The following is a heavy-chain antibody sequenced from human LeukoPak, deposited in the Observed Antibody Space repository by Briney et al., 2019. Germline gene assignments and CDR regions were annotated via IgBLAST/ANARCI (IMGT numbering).Heavy chain of an antibody. CDR3: AREGVDYGDYRGYFDY. CDR2: IWYDGSNK. D-gene: IGHD4-17*01. Sequence: GRSLRLSCAASGFTFSSYGMHWVRQAPGRGLEWVAVIWYDGSNKYYADSVKGRFTISRDNSKNTLYLQMNSLRAEDTAVYYCAREGVDYGDYRGYFDYWGQGTLVTVSS. V-gene: IGHV3-33*01. J-gene: IGHJ4*02. CDR1: GFTFSSYG.